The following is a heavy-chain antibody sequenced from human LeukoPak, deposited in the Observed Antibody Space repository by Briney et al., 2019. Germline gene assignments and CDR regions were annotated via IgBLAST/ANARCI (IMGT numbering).Heavy chain of an antibody. V-gene: IGHV4-59*01. Sequence: PSETLSLTCTVSGGSISSYYCSWIRQPPGKGLEWIGYIYYSESTNYNPSLKSRVTISVDTSKNQFSLKLSSVTAADTAVYYCARGGDSSSWSVDHWGQGTLVTVSS. D-gene: IGHD6-13*01. J-gene: IGHJ4*02. CDR2: IYYSEST. CDR3: ARGGDSSSWSVDH. CDR1: GGSISSYY.